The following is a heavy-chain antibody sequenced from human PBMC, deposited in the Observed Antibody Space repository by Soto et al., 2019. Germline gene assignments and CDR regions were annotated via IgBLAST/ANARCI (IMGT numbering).Heavy chain of an antibody. D-gene: IGHD3-10*01. V-gene: IGHV3-30*18. J-gene: IGHJ4*02. CDR1: GFTFRWFG. Sequence: PGGSLRLSCAGSGFTFRWFGMNWVRQAPCKGLEWVARISNDGSNEYYVDSVKGRFTISRDNSKNTLYLQMDSLRAEDTAVYYCAKGEVRGIIPSYFDYWGLGTLVTVSS. CDR2: ISNDGSNE. CDR3: AKGEVRGIIPSYFDY.